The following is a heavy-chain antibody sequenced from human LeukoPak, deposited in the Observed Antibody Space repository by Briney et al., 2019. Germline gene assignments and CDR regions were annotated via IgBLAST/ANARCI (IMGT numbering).Heavy chain of an antibody. J-gene: IGHJ4*02. CDR1: AYTFTDYY. CDR2: INLKSGGT. V-gene: IGHV1-2*06. Sequence: ASVKVSCKASAYTFTDYYMHWVRQAPGQGLEWMGRINLKSGGTNYAQKFQGRFTLTRDTSISTAYMDLTSLRSDDTAVYYCATEPTFWSGPDHWGLGTLVTVSS. D-gene: IGHD3-3*01. CDR3: ATEPTFWSGPDH.